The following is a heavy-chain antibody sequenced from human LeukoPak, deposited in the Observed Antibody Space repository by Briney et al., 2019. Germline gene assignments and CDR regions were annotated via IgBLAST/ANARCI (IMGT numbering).Heavy chain of an antibody. Sequence: GRSLRLSCAASGXTFSSYTMDWVRQAPGKGLEWVARISYAGSNNYYANSVKGRFTISSDNPKNTLYLQMDSLRAEDTAVYYCARAAHTTYVLGRYYYYAMDVWGQGTTVTVSS. J-gene: IGHJ6*02. CDR2: ISYAGSNN. V-gene: IGHV3-30-3*01. D-gene: IGHD3-10*01. CDR3: ARAAHTTYVLGRYYYYAMDV. CDR1: GXTFSSYT.